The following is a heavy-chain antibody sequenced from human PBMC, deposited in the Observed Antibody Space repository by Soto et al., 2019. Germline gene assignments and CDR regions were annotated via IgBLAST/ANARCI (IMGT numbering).Heavy chain of an antibody. V-gene: IGHV3-23*01. Sequence: EVQLLESGGALVQPGGSLRLSGAVSGFTLSSYAMSWVRQAPGKGLEWVSYISGSGGSTYYAGAVRGRFTISRDTSQNMLYLQMTTLTVDDTSVYYCANQTRRIVASHMDVWGQGTMVTVSS. D-gene: IGHD1-26*01. J-gene: IGHJ6*02. CDR2: ISGSGGST. CDR3: ANQTRRIVASHMDV. CDR1: GFTLSSYA.